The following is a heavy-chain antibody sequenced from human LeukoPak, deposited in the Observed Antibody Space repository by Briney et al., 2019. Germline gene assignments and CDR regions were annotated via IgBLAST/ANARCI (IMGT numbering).Heavy chain of an antibody. J-gene: IGHJ4*02. D-gene: IGHD3-10*01. V-gene: IGHV3-30*18. CDR1: GFTFSSYG. CDR3: AKDAGSSEYYYGSGS. CDR2: ISYDGSNK. Sequence: PGRSLRLSCAASGFTFSSYGMHWVRQAPGKGLEWVAVISYDGSNKYYADSVKGRFTISRDNSKNTLYLQMNSLRAEDTAVYYCAKDAGSSEYYYGSGSWGQGTLVTFSS.